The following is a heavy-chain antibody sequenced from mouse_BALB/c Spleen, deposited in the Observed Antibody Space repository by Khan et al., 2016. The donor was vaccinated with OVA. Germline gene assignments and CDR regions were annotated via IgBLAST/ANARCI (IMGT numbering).Heavy chain of an antibody. CDR2: INTHSGVP. D-gene: IGHD2-14*01. Sequence: QIQLVQSGPELKKPGETVRISCKASGYTFTTVGMQWVQKMPGKGLKWIGWINTHSGVPKYAEDFKGRFAFSLETSASTAYLPIRNLKNEDTATYFCARSYRYYWYFDVWGAGTTVTVSS. J-gene: IGHJ1*01. CDR3: ARSYRYYWYFDV. V-gene: IGHV9-4*02. CDR1: GYTFTTVG.